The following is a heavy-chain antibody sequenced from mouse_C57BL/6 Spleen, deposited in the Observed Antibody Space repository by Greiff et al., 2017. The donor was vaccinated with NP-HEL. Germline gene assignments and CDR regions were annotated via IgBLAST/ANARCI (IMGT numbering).Heavy chain of an antibody. CDR3: TGQLRLGWFAY. V-gene: IGHV6-3*01. D-gene: IGHD3-2*02. CDR2: IRLKSDNYAT. J-gene: IGHJ3*01. Sequence: EVKLEESGGGLVQPGGSMKLSCVASGFTFSNYWMNWVRQSPEKGLEWVAQIRLKSDNYATHYAESVKGRFTISRDDSKSSVYLQMNNLRAEDTGIYYCTGQLRLGWFAYWGQGTLVTVSA. CDR1: GFTFSNYW.